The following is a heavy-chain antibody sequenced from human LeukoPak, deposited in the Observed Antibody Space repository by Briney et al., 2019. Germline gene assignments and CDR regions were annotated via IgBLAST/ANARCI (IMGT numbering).Heavy chain of an antibody. CDR1: GFTFGDYA. J-gene: IGHJ5*02. D-gene: IGHD3-10*01. Sequence: GGSLRLSCTASGFTFGDYAMSWVRQAPGKGLEWVGFIRSKAHGGTTEYAASVKGRFTISRDDSKTIAYLQMNSLKTEDTAVYYCTRDPHYYGSGSYYPNWFDPWGQGTLVTVSS. V-gene: IGHV3-49*04. CDR2: IRSKAHGGTT. CDR3: TRDPHYYGSGSYYPNWFDP.